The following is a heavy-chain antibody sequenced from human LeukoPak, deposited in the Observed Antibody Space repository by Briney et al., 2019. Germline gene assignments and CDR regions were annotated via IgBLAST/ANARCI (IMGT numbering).Heavy chain of an antibody. CDR1: GGSISSHY. D-gene: IGHD3-10*01. Sequence: SETLSLTCTVSGGSISSHYWSWIRQPPGKGLELIGYIFHTGSTNYNPSLKSRVTISADTSKNQFSLKLSSVTAADTAVYYCARITLNYGSGSYPDYWGQGTLVTASS. J-gene: IGHJ4*02. V-gene: IGHV4-59*11. CDR3: ARITLNYGSGSYPDY. CDR2: IFHTGST.